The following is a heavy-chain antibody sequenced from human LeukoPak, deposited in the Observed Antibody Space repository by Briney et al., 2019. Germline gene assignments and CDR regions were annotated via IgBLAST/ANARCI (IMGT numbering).Heavy chain of an antibody. V-gene: IGHV1-24*01. D-gene: IGHD2-15*01. CDR1: GYTLTELS. J-gene: IGHJ6*02. Sequence: ASVKVSCKVSGYTLTELSMHWVRQAPGKGLEWMGGFDPEDGETIYAQKFQGRVTMTEDTSTDTAYMELSSLRSEDTAVYYCASGSGRYYYYGMDVWGQGTPVTVSS. CDR2: FDPEDGET. CDR3: ASGSGRYYYYGMDV.